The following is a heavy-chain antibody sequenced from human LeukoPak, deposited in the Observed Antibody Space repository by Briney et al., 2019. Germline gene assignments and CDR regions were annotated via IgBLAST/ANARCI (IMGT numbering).Heavy chain of an antibody. Sequence: PGGSLRLSCSASGFTFSTYWMSWVRQAPGKGLEWVANMRRDGNEIYYLDSVRGRFTISRDNAKNSLYLQMNSLRAEDTAVYYCAKDRRYCSGGSCYPRNWFDPWGQGTLVTVSS. V-gene: IGHV3-7*01. CDR1: GFTFSTYW. D-gene: IGHD2-15*01. CDR2: MRRDGNEI. J-gene: IGHJ5*02. CDR3: AKDRRYCSGGSCYPRNWFDP.